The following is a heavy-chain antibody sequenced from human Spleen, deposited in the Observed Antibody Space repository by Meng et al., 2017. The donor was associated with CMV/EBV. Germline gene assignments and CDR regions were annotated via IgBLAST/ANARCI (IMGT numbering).Heavy chain of an antibody. CDR1: VSSDSYY. CDR3: AREVAAAPFGGAAYTFDY. J-gene: IGHJ4*02. CDR2: IYYSGNT. V-gene: IGHV4-61*01. Sequence: VSSDSYYWSWIRQPPGKGMEWIGYIYYSGNTNYNPYLKSRATISVDTSKNQFSLKLTSVTAADTAVFYCAREVAAAPFGGAAYTFDYWGQGTLVTVSS. D-gene: IGHD3-16*01.